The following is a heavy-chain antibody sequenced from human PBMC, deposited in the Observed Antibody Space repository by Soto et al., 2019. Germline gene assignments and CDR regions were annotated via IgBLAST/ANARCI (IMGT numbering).Heavy chain of an antibody. Sequence: EVQLVESGGGLAQPGGSLRLSCAASGFIFSGDWMHWVRQAPGKGLVWVSDINTDGRGTDYADSVKGRFNISRDNAKNLVYLQMNSLRAEDTAVYYCVRDRPGNHHYFDYWGQGNMVTVSS. CDR3: VRDRPGNHHYFDY. CDR1: GFIFSGDW. CDR2: INTDGRGT. D-gene: IGHD3-10*01. J-gene: IGHJ4*02. V-gene: IGHV3-74*01.